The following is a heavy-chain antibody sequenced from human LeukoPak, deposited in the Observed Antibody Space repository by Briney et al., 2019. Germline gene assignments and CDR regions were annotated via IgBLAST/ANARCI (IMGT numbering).Heavy chain of an antibody. CDR3: AREALLVGSSDY. CDR2: IWYDGSNK. CDR1: GFTFSSYG. J-gene: IGHJ4*02. Sequence: GGSLRLSCAASGFTFSSYGMPWVRQAPGKGLEWVAVIWYDGSNKYYADSVKGRFTISRDNSKNTLYLQMNSLRAEDTAVYYCAREALLVGSSDYWGQGTLVTVSS. D-gene: IGHD1-26*01. V-gene: IGHV3-33*01.